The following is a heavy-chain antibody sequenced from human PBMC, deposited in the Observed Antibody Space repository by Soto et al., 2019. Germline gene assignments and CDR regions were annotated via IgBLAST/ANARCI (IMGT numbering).Heavy chain of an antibody. CDR1: GYTFTSYG. D-gene: IGHD2-15*01. CDR3: ARGRYCSGGSCYRGENAFDI. V-gene: IGHV1-69*04. J-gene: IGHJ3*02. Sequence: GASVKVSCTASGYTFTSYGISWVRQAPGQGLEWMGRIIPILGIANYAQKFQGRVTITADKSTSTAYMELSSLRSEDTAVYYCARGRYCSGGSCYRGENAFDIWGQGTMVTVSS. CDR2: IIPILGIA.